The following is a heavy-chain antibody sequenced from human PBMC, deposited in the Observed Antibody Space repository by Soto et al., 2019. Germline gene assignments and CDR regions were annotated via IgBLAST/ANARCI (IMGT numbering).Heavy chain of an antibody. Sequence: SETLSLTCTVSGGSISSSSYYWGWIRQPPGKGLEWIGSIYYSGSTYYNPSLKSRVTISVDTSKNQFSLKLSSVTAADTAVYYWARQGRKGGAFDIGGQGTMVTVSS. V-gene: IGHV4-39*01. CDR2: IYYSGST. CDR1: GGSISSSSYY. CDR3: ARQGRKGGAFDI. D-gene: IGHD3-10*01. J-gene: IGHJ3*02.